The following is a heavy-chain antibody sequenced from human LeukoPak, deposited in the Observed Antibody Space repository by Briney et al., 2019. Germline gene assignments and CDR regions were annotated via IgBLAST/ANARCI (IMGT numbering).Heavy chain of an antibody. CDR3: ASEYSYGYFDY. V-gene: IGHV4-38-2*02. J-gene: IGHJ4*02. D-gene: IGHD5-18*01. Sequence: NPSETLSLTCTVSGYSIRSEYYWGWIRQPPGKGLEWIGSIYHSGSTYYNSPLKSRVTISVDRSKNQFSLKMNSVTAADTAVYYCASEYSYGYFDYWSQGTLVTVSS. CDR2: IYHSGST. CDR1: GYSIRSEYY.